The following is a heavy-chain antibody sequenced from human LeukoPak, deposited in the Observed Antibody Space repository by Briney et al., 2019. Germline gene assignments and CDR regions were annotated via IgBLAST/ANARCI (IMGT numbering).Heavy chain of an antibody. Sequence: PGGSLRLSCAASGFTFSSSAMSWVRQTPGKGLEYVSTISDSGGSTYYADSVKGRFTISRDNSKNTLYLQMNSLRAEDTAMYYCAKGRYSSGWDYFDYWGQGTLVTVSS. CDR3: AKGRYSSGWDYFDY. J-gene: IGHJ4*02. CDR1: GFTFSSSA. CDR2: ISDSGGST. D-gene: IGHD6-19*01. V-gene: IGHV3-23*01.